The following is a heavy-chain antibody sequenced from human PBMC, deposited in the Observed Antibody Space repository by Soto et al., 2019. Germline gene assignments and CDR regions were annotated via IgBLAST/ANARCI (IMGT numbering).Heavy chain of an antibody. CDR3: AEHGVNSPFRV. Sequence: QLQLQESGPGLVKPSETLSLTCTVSGGPISGSTYYWGWIRQPPGKGLEWIGSIYYDGTTYYNPSFMSRVTISVDTSKNQFSLKLSSVTAADTAVYYCAEHGVNSPFRVWGQGTMVTVSS. V-gene: IGHV4-39*01. CDR2: IYYDGTT. D-gene: IGHD3-3*01. J-gene: IGHJ3*01. CDR1: GGPISGSTYY.